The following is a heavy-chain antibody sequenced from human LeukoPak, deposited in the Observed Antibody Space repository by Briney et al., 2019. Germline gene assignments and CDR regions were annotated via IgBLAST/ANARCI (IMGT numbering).Heavy chain of an antibody. V-gene: IGHV4-39*01. CDR3: AAARKYCSGGICHATFDP. D-gene: IGHD2-15*01. Sequence: SEILSLTCTVSGGSISSSPYYWGWIRQPPGKGLEWIGSIYYSGSTYYNPSLKSRVTISVDTSKNQFSLRLSSVTAADTAVYYCAAARKYCSGGICHATFDPWGQGTLVTVSS. CDR2: IYYSGST. J-gene: IGHJ5*02. CDR1: GGSISSSPYY.